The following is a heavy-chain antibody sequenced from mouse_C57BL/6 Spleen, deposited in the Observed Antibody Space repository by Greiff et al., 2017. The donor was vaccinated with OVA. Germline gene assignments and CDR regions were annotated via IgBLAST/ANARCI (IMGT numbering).Heavy chain of an antibody. CDR2: INPYNGGT. V-gene: IGHV1-19*01. CDR3: ARRGLLRNFDV. D-gene: IGHD3-1*01. CDR1: GYTFTDYY. J-gene: IGHJ1*03. Sequence: VQLQQSGPVLVKPGASVKMSCKASGYTFTDYYMNWVKQSHGKSLEWIGVINPYNGGTSYNQKFKGKATLTVDKSSSTAYMELNSLTSEDSAVYYCARRGLLRNFDVWGTGTTVTVSS.